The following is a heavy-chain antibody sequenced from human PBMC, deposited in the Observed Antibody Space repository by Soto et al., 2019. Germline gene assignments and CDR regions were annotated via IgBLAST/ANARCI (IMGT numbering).Heavy chain of an antibody. J-gene: IGHJ4*02. CDR1: GFTFSDHY. V-gene: IGHV3-72*01. CDR3: ARVAYGSGSYYFDY. D-gene: IGHD3-10*01. Sequence: EVQLVESGGGLVQPGESLRLSCAASGFTFSDHYMDWVRQAPGKGLEWVGRIRNRGNGYTTEYAASVKGRFTISRDDSKSSLYLQMNSLRIEDTAVYYCARVAYGSGSYYFDYWGQGTLVTVSS. CDR2: IRNRGNGYTT.